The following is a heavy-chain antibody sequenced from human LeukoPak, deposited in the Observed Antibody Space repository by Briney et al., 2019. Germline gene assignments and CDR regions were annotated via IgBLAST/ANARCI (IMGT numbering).Heavy chain of an antibody. V-gene: IGHV3-7*01. CDR2: IKQDGSEK. CDR3: ARLYCSSTSCYMGLDY. J-gene: IGHJ4*02. D-gene: IGHD2-2*02. Sequence: GGSLRLSCAASGFTFSSYWMSWVRQAPGKGLEWVANIKQDGSEKYYVDSVKGRFTISRDNAKNSLYLQMNSLRAEDTAVYYCARLYCSSTSCYMGLDYWGQGTPVTVSS. CDR1: GFTFSSYW.